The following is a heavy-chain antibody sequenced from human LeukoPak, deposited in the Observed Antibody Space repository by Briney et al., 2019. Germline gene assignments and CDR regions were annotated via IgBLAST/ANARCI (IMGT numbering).Heavy chain of an antibody. J-gene: IGHJ6*02. CDR1: GFTFSSYG. D-gene: IGHD4-17*01. CDR2: IWYDGSNK. CDR3: AGDYGEYYCGMDV. Sequence: GRSLRLSCAASGFTFSSYGMHWVRQAPGKGLEWVAVIWYDGSNKCYADSVKGRFTISRDNSKNTLYLQMNSLRAEDTAVYYCAGDYGEYYCGMDVWGQGTTVTVSS. V-gene: IGHV3-33*01.